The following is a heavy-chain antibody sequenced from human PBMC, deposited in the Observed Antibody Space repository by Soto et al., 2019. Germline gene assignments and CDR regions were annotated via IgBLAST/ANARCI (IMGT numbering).Heavy chain of an antibody. Sequence: ASVKVSCKASGYTFTGYYMHWVRQAPGQGLEWMGWINPNSGGTNYAQKFQGWVTMTRDTSISTAYMELSRLRSDDTAVYYCAREVFIAASSHKEYYYYYMDVWGKGTTVTVSS. CDR1: GYTFTGYY. CDR2: INPNSGGT. V-gene: IGHV1-2*04. D-gene: IGHD6-6*01. CDR3: AREVFIAASSHKEYYYYYMDV. J-gene: IGHJ6*03.